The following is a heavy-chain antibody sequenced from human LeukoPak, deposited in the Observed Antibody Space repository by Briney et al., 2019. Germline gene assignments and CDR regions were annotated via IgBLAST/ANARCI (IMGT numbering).Heavy chain of an antibody. CDR2: ISSSSYI. D-gene: IGHD1-1*01. CDR1: GFTFSSYG. CDR3: ARDDDLVYYFDY. J-gene: IGHJ4*02. V-gene: IGHV3-21*01. Sequence: GGSLRLSCAASGFTFSSYGMNWVRQAPGKGLEWVSSISSSSYIYYADSVKGRFTISRDNAKNSLYLQMNSLRAEDTAVYYCARDDDLVYYFDYWGQGTLVTVSS.